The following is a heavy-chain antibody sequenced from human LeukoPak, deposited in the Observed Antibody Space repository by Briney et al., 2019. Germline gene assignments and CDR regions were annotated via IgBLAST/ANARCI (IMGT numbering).Heavy chain of an antibody. D-gene: IGHD6-6*01. V-gene: IGHV4-59*08. CDR1: GGSISNYY. CDR2: IYSSGST. J-gene: IGHJ4*02. Sequence: PSETLSLTCTVSGGSISNYYWSWIRQPPGKGLEWIGYIYSSGSTNYNPSLKSRVTISVDTSKNQFSLKLSSVTAADTAVYYCARHYSSSSSFDYWGQGTLVTVSS. CDR3: ARHYSSSSSFDY.